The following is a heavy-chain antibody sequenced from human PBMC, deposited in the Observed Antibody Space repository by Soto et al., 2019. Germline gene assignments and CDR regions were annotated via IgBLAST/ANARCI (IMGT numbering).Heavy chain of an antibody. Sequence: EVRLVESGGGLIQTGGSLRLSCAASGYSVSVNYMSWVRQAPGERLECVSVIYSGDRTDYADSVKGRFTISRDISTNTLFLQMNSLRPEDTAVYYCAGDGGSSKIYFWGQGTQVTVSS. D-gene: IGHD1-26*01. CDR1: GYSVSVNY. V-gene: IGHV3-53*01. CDR3: AGDGGSSKIYF. CDR2: IYSGDRT. J-gene: IGHJ4*02.